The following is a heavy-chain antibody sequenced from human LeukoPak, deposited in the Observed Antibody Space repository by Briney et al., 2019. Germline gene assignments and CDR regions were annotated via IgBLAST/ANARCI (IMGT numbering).Heavy chain of an antibody. CDR3: ARDGYDYVWGSYRYTDPLDY. CDR2: ISRSGSTI. CDR1: GLPQRDYY. D-gene: IGHD3-16*02. Sequence: GGSVRLLCGACGLPQRDYYMRCIRPPRGKAVVGGSYISRSGSTIHYAASVKGRFTISRDNAKNSLYLQINGLRAEDTAVYYCARDGYDYVWGSYRYTDPLDYWGQGTLVTVSS. J-gene: IGHJ4*02. V-gene: IGHV3-11*01.